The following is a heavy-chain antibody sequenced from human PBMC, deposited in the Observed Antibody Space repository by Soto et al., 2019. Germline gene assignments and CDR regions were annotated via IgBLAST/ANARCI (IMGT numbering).Heavy chain of an antibody. CDR1: GCTFSSYA. V-gene: IGHV1-69*13. CDR3: ASSGYSYGSMDV. CDR2: IIPIFGTA. D-gene: IGHD5-18*01. Sequence: SVTVSCTASGCTFSSYAISWVRQAPGQGLEWMGGIIPIFGTANYAQKFQGRVTITADESTSTAYMELSSLRSEDTAVYYCASSGYSYGSMDVWGQGTTVTVSS. J-gene: IGHJ6*02.